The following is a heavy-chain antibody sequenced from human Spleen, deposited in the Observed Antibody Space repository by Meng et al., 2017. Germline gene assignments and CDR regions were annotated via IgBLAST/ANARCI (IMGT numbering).Heavy chain of an antibody. V-gene: IGHV4-4*03. CDR3: ARRDIVVVFDP. J-gene: IGHJ5*02. CDR1: SGSISSSNW. Sequence: PLHEAVRRPGTVPGALSPASAVSSGSISSSNWWSRVRQPPGKGLEWIGEIYHSGSTNYNPSLKSRVTISVDKSKNQFSLKLSSVTAADTAVYYCARRDIVVVFDPWGQGTLVTVSS. CDR2: IYHSGST. D-gene: IGHD2-15*01.